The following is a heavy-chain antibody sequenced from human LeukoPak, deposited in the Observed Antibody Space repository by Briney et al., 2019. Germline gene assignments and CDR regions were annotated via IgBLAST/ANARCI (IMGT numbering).Heavy chain of an antibody. V-gene: IGHV4-30-2*01. CDR1: GGSISSGGYS. J-gene: IGHJ5*02. CDR2: IYHSGST. D-gene: IGHD2-2*01. Sequence: SETLSLTCAVSGGSISSGGYSWSWIRQPPGKGLEWIGYIYHSGSTYYSPSIKSRVTISVDRSKNQFSLKLSSVTAADTAVYYCARLGYCSSTSCSNNWFDPWGQGTLVTVSS. CDR3: ARLGYCSSTSCSNNWFDP.